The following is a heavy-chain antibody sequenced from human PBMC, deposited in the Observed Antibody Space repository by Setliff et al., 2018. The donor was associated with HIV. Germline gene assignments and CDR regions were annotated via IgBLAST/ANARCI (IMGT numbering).Heavy chain of an antibody. CDR2: IKWNGHST. CDR3: ARDLGYCSGGRCNNAFDI. J-gene: IGHJ3*02. D-gene: IGHD2-15*01. V-gene: IGHV3-20*04. Sequence: GGSLRLSCAASGFTFDNYGMGWVRQAPGKGLEWVSGIKWNGHSTIYADSVKGRFTISRDNAMNSLYLQMGSLRAEDTAVYYCARDLGYCSGGRCNNAFDIWGQGTLVTVSS. CDR1: GFTFDNYG.